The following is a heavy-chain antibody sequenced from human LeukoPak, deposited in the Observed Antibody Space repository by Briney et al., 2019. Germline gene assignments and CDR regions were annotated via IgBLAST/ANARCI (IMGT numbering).Heavy chain of an antibody. D-gene: IGHD3-9*01. J-gene: IGHJ5*02. CDR2: ISAYNGNT. CDR1: GYTFTSYG. V-gene: IGHV1-18*01. CDR3: AKLPTADFDWPQFDP. Sequence: ASVKVSCKASGYTFTSYGISWVRQAPGQGLEWMGWISAYNGNTNYAQKLQGRVTMTTDTSTSTAYMELRSLRSDGTAVYYCAKLPTADFDWPQFDPWGQGTLVTVSS.